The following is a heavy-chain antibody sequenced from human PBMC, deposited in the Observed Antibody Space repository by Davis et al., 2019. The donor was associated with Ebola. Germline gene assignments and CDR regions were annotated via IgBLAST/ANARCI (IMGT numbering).Heavy chain of an antibody. D-gene: IGHD4-17*01. CDR2: LYDSGTT. CDR1: GGSISSYY. J-gene: IGHJ4*02. Sequence: PSETLSLTCTVSGGSISSYYWSWIRQPPGKGLEWIGYLYDSGTTHYSPSLKSRLIISGDSSKNQFSLKLSSVTAADTAVYYCARGVYGAFFDSWGQGALVTVSS. CDR3: ARGVYGAFFDS. V-gene: IGHV4-59*01.